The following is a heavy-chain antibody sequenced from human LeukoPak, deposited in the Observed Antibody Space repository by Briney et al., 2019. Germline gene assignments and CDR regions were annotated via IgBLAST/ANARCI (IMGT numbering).Heavy chain of an antibody. Sequence: GGPLRLSCAASGFTFSSYAMSWVRQAPGKGLEWVSAISGSGGSTYYADSVKGRFTISRDNSKNTLYLQMNSLRAEDTAVYYCAKHTSYYYYYMDVWGKGTTVTVSS. J-gene: IGHJ6*03. CDR3: AKHTSYYYYYMDV. D-gene: IGHD3-3*01. V-gene: IGHV3-23*01. CDR2: ISGSGGST. CDR1: GFTFSSYA.